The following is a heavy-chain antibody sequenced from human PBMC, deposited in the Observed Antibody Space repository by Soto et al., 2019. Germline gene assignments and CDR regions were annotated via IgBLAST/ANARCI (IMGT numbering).Heavy chain of an antibody. CDR1: GLTFTNAW. CDR3: ATYYDFSCAASLH. J-gene: IGHJ1*01. V-gene: IGHV3-15*01. CDR2: ILSNTNGWTT. D-gene: IGHD3-3*01. Sequence: EVHLVESGGGLVEPGGSLRLSCTASGLTFTNAWMNWVRQAPGKGLEWVGRILSNTNGWTTDYAAPAKGRFTISRDDSENTLFLQMNSLNIEDTAVYYCATYYDFSCAASLHWGQGTLVTVS.